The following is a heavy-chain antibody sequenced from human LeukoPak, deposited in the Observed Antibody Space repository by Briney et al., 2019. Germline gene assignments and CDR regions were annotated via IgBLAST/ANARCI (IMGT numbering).Heavy chain of an antibody. CDR1: GGSFSGYY. CDR3: ARGLGGDVVVVASHYFDY. J-gene: IGHJ4*02. CDR2: INHSGST. Sequence: SETLSLTCAVYGGSFSGYYWSWIRQPPGKGLEWIGEINHSGSTNYSPSLKSRVTISVDTSKNQFSLKLGSVTAADTAVYYCARGLGGDVVVVASHYFDYWGQGTLVTVSS. V-gene: IGHV4-34*01. D-gene: IGHD2-15*01.